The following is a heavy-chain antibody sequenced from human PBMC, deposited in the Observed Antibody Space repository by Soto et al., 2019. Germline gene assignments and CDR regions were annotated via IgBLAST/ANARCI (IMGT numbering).Heavy chain of an antibody. CDR2: IDPSDSYT. V-gene: IGHV5-10-1*01. CDR1: GYSFTSYW. Sequence: ESLKVSLKGSGYSFTSYWISWVRQMPGKGLEWMGRIDPSDSYTNYSPSFQGHVTISADKSISTAYLQWSSLKASDTAMYYCARRRYSSSWYHYGYFQHWGQGTLVTVPQ. J-gene: IGHJ1*01. D-gene: IGHD6-13*01. CDR3: ARRRYSSSWYHYGYFQH.